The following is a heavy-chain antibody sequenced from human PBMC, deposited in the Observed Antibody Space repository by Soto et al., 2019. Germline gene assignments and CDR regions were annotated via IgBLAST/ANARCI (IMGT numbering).Heavy chain of an antibody. CDR2: IIPIFGTA. CDR3: ARGDSSSWYSVPYYYYGMDV. CDR1: GGTFSSYA. J-gene: IGHJ6*02. Sequence: SVKVSCKASGGTFSSYAISWVRQAPGQGLEWMGGIIPIFGTANYAQKFQGRVTITADKSTSTAYMELSSLRSEDTAVYYCARGDSSSWYSVPYYYYGMDVWGQGTTVTVSS. D-gene: IGHD6-13*01. V-gene: IGHV1-69*06.